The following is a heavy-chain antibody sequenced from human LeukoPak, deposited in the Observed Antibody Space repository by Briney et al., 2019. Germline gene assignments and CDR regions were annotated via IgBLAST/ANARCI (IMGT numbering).Heavy chain of an antibody. D-gene: IGHD4-17*01. J-gene: IGHJ4*02. V-gene: IGHV1-18*01. Sequence: ASVKVSCKASGGTXSSYAISWVRQAPGQGLEWMGWISAYNGNTNYAQKLQGRVTMTTDTSTSTAYMELRSLRSDDTAVYYCARAGWTTVTTPVDYWGQGTLVTVSS. CDR1: GGTXSSYA. CDR2: ISAYNGNT. CDR3: ARAGWTTVTTPVDY.